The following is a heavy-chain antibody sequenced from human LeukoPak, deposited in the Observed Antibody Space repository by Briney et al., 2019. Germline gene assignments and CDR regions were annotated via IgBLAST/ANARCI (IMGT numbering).Heavy chain of an antibody. J-gene: IGHJ4*02. Sequence: PSETLSLTCTVSGGSISSYYWSWIRQPPGKGLEWIGYIYYSGSTNYNPSLKSRVTMSVDTSKNQFSLKLSSVTAADTAVYYCAREGRYYDSSGLPDYWGQGTLVTVSS. CDR1: GGSISSYY. D-gene: IGHD3-22*01. V-gene: IGHV4-59*12. CDR3: AREGRYYDSSGLPDY. CDR2: IYYSGST.